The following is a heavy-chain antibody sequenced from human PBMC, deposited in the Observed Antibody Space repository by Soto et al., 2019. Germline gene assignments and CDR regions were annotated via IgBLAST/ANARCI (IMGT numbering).Heavy chain of an antibody. Sequence: PGGSLRLSCAASGFIFNNYSMNWVRQAPGKGLEWVSSISSSGSYIYYSDSVKGRFTISRDNAKNSLYLQMNSLRAEDTAVYYCARAPYSKPPYYYYYGMDVWGQGTTVTVSS. J-gene: IGHJ6*02. CDR1: GFIFNNYS. CDR2: ISSSGSYI. CDR3: ARAPYSKPPYYYYYGMDV. V-gene: IGHV3-21*01. D-gene: IGHD4-4*01.